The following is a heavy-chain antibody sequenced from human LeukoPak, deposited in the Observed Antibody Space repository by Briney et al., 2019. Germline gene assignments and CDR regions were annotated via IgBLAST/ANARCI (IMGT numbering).Heavy chain of an antibody. V-gene: IGHV4-39*07. J-gene: IGHJ4*02. CDR2: IYSSGST. CDR3: ARTPIYYFDNSGYYN. Sequence: NSSETLSLTCSVSGGSISSSTYYWGWIRQPPGKGLEWIGLIYSSGSTSYNPSLKSRVTKSVDTSKKQFSLRLSSVTAADTAVYYCARTPIYYFDNSGYYNWGQGTLVTVSS. CDR1: GGSISSSTYY. D-gene: IGHD3-22*01.